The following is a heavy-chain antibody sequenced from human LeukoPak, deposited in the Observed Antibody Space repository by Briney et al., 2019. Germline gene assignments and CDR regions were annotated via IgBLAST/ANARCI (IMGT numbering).Heavy chain of an antibody. J-gene: IGHJ4*02. V-gene: IGHV3-30*02. Sequence: GGSLSLSCAASGFTLSSYGMNWVRQAPGKGLEWVAFLRYDGSTAFYEDSVKGRFTISRDSSKNTLYLQMNSLTPADTAIYYCAKDPYGGTYPSYFDYWGRGTLVTVSS. CDR1: GFTLSSYG. D-gene: IGHD1-26*01. CDR3: AKDPYGGTYPSYFDY. CDR2: LRYDGSTA.